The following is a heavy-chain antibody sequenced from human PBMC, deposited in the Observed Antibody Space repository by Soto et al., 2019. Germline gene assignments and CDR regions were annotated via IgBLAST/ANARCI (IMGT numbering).Heavy chain of an antibody. Sequence: VGSLRLSCAASGFNFDIYAFHWVRQSPGKGLEWLSVISYHGREIHYADSVKGRFTISRDKSRNTIYLQMNSLTYEDTAVYYCARDPVAVTGSFVDYWGQGTLVTVSS. D-gene: IGHD3-9*01. J-gene: IGHJ4*02. CDR2: ISYHGREI. V-gene: IGHV3-30-3*01. CDR1: GFNFDIYA. CDR3: ARDPVAVTGSFVDY.